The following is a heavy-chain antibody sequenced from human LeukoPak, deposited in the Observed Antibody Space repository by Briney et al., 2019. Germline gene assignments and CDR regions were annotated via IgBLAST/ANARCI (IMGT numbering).Heavy chain of an antibody. D-gene: IGHD4-17*01. J-gene: IGHJ4*02. V-gene: IGHV3-48*01. CDR2: ISSDSRTI. Sequence: GGSLRLSCAASGFTFSTYSVTWVRQPPGKGLEWLSYISSDSRTIYHADSVKGRFTISRDNARNTLYLQMNSLRAEDTAVYYCATVYGDYLYFDYWGQGTLVTVSS. CDR3: ATVYGDYLYFDY. CDR1: GFTFSTYS.